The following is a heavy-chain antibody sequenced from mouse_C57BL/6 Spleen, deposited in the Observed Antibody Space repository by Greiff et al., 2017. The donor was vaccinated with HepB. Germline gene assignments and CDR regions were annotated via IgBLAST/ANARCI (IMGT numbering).Heavy chain of an antibody. CDR2: ISSGGSYT. Sequence: EVMLVESGGDLVKPGGSLKLSCAASGFTFSSYGMSWVRQTPDKRLEWVATISSGGSYTYYPDSVKGRFTISRDNAKNTLYLQMSSLKSEDTAMYYCARQVVATIHWYFDVWGTGTTVTVSS. CDR3: ARQVVATIHWYFDV. CDR1: GFTFSSYG. V-gene: IGHV5-6*01. D-gene: IGHD1-1*01. J-gene: IGHJ1*03.